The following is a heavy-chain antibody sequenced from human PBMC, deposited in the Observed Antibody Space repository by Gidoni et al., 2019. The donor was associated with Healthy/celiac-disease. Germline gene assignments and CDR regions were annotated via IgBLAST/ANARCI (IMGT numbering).Heavy chain of an antibody. V-gene: IGHV3-15*01. CDR2: IKSKTDGGTT. D-gene: IGHD1-26*01. CDR1: GFTFSNAW. J-gene: IGHJ4*02. Sequence: EVQLVESGGGLVKPGGSLRLSCAASGFTFSNAWMSWVRQAPGKGLEWVGRIKSKTDGGTTDYAAPVKGRFTISRDDSKNTLYLQMNSLKTEDTAVYYCTTDRGVGATLNDYWGQGTLVTVSS. CDR3: TTDRGVGATLNDY.